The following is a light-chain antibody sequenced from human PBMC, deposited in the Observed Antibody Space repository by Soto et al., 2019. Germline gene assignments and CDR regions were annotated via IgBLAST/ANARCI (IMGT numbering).Light chain of an antibody. CDR3: QQSYSSPET. CDR2: AAS. CDR1: QSISSY. Sequence: DIQMTPSPSSLSASVGDRVTITCRASQSISSYLNWYQQKPGKAPKLLIYAASSLQGGVPSRFSGSGSGTDFTLTISSLQPEDFATYYCQQSYSSPETFGQGTKVEI. V-gene: IGKV1-39*01. J-gene: IGKJ1*01.